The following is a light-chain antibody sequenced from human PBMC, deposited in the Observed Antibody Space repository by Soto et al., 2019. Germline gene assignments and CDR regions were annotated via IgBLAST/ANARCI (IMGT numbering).Light chain of an antibody. Sequence: DIQMTQSPSSLSASVGERVTITCRASQSISSYLNWYQQKPGKAPKLLIYAASSLQSGVLSRFSGSGSGTDFTLTISSLQPEDFATYYCQQSYGTPLTFGGGTKVDIK. CDR3: QQSYGTPLT. V-gene: IGKV1-39*01. CDR2: AAS. J-gene: IGKJ4*01. CDR1: QSISSY.